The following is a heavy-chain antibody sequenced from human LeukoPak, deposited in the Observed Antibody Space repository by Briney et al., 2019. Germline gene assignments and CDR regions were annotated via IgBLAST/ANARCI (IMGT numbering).Heavy chain of an antibody. CDR2: IYYSGST. V-gene: IGHV4-31*03. Sequence: PSETLSLTCTVSGGSISSGGYYWSWIRQHPGKGLEWIGYIYYSGSTYYNPSLKSRVTISVDTSKNQFSLKLSSVTAADTAVYYCARAKAGGRFGWSDPWGRETLVTVSS. CDR3: ARAKAGGRFGWSDP. CDR1: GGSISSGGYY. J-gene: IGHJ5*02. D-gene: IGHD3-10*01.